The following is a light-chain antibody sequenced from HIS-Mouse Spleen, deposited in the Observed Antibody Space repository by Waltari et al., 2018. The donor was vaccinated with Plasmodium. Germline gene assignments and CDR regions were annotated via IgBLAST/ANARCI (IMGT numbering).Light chain of an antibody. CDR3: QAWDSSTVV. CDR2: QDS. Sequence: SYELTPPPSVSVSPGQTASITCSASKLGYKSACWYQQTPGQSPVQVIYQDSKRPSGIPERFSGSNSGNTATLTISGTQAMDEADYYCQAWDSSTVVFGGGTKLTVL. J-gene: IGLJ2*01. V-gene: IGLV3-1*01. CDR1: KLGYKS.